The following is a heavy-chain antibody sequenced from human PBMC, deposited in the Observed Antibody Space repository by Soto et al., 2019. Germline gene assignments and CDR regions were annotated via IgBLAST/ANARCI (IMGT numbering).Heavy chain of an antibody. CDR1: GYPFNTYY. Sequence: ASVKVSCKSSGYPFNTYYLHWVRQAPGQGLEWMGMIHPSGGGSTYAQKFLGRVTMTMDSSTSTVFMELTILRSADTAVYYCARGGHIAEVTDSFDSWG. V-gene: IGHV1-46*02. CDR3: ARGGHIAEVTDSFDS. J-gene: IGHJ4*01. CDR2: IHPSGGGS. D-gene: IGHD2-21*02.